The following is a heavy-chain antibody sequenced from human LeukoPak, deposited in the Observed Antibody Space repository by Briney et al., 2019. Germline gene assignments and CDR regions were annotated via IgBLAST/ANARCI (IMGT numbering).Heavy chain of an antibody. V-gene: IGHV3-21*01. J-gene: IGHJ4*02. D-gene: IGHD2-15*01. Sequence: PGGSLRLSCAASAFTFSSYGMSWVRQAPGKGLEWVSAISGDGRDIFYADSVKGRFTISRDNAKNSLYLQMNSLRAEDTAVYYCARDAVVVVAASGPGYYFDYWGQGTLVTVSS. CDR1: AFTFSSYG. CDR3: ARDAVVVVAASGPGYYFDY. CDR2: ISGDGRDI.